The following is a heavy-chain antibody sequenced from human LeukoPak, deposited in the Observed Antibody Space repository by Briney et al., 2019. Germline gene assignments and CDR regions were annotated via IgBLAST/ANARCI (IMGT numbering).Heavy chain of an antibody. J-gene: IGHJ4*02. D-gene: IGHD3-16*02. CDR3: ARTYVWGSYRPEYYFDY. CDR1: GGSISSGDYY. Sequence: SQTLSLTCTVSGGSISSGDYYWSWLRQPPGKGLEWFGYIYYSGSTYYNPSLKSRVTISVDTSKNQFSVKLSSVTAADTAVYYCARTYVWGSYRPEYYFDYWGQGTLVTVSS. CDR2: IYYSGST. V-gene: IGHV4-30-4*08.